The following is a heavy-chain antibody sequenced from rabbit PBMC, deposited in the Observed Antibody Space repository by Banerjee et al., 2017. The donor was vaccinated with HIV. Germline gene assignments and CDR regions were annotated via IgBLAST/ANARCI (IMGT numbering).Heavy chain of an antibody. V-gene: IGHV1S40*01. D-gene: IGHD4-2*01. J-gene: IGHJ4*01. CDR1: GFSFSSSYY. Sequence: QSLEESGGDLVKPGASLTLTCTASGFSFSSSYYMCWVRQAPGKGLEWIACIYAGSAGSTCYATWAKGRFTITRSTSLNTVTLQMTSLTAADTATYFCARGGYGGSNAWGLWGPGTLVTVS. CDR2: IYAGSAGST. CDR3: ARGGYGGSNAWGL.